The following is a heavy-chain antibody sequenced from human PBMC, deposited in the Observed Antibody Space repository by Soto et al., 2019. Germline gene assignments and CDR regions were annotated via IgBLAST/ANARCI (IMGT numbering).Heavy chain of an antibody. D-gene: IGHD3-22*01. Sequence: EASVKVSCKASGGTFSSYVISWVRQAPGQGLEWMGGIIPFFDTANYAQKFQGRVTISAAESTRTAYMELHSLRSEDTAVYYCASGHYHDSTGYYPAEYFQYWGQGTPVTVSS. V-gene: IGHV1-69*13. J-gene: IGHJ1*01. CDR3: ASGHYHDSTGYYPAEYFQY. CDR1: GGTFSSYV. CDR2: IIPFFDTA.